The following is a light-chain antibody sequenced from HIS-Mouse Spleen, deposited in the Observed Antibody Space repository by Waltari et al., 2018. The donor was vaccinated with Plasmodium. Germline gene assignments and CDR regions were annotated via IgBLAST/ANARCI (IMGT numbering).Light chain of an antibody. J-gene: IGKJ3*01. V-gene: IGKV3-15*01. CDR3: QQYNNWSFT. CDR2: GAS. Sequence: EIVMKQSPATLSVSPGERAAISCRASQSVSSNLAWYQQKPGQAPRLLIYGASTRATGIPARFSGSGSGTEFTLTISSLQSEDFAVYYCQQYNNWSFTFGPGTKVDIK. CDR1: QSVSSN.